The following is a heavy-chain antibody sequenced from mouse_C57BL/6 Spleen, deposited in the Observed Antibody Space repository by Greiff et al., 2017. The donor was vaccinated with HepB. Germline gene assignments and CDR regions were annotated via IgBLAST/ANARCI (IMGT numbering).Heavy chain of an antibody. D-gene: IGHD4-1*01. CDR3: ARDSERTGTEGFAY. CDR1: GYSITSGYY. J-gene: IGHJ2*01. Sequence: EVQLQESGPGLVKPSQSLSLTCSVTGYSITSGYYWNWIRQFPGNKLEWMGYISYDGSNNYNPSLKNLISITRDTSNNQFFLKLNSVTTEDTATYYCARDSERTGTEGFAYWGQGTTLTVSS. V-gene: IGHV3-6*01. CDR2: ISYDGSN.